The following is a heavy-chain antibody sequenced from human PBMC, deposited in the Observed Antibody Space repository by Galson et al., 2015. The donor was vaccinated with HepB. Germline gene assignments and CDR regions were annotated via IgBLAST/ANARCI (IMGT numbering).Heavy chain of an antibody. J-gene: IGHJ4*02. D-gene: IGHD4-17*01. Sequence: SLRLSCAASGFTFSSYSMNWVRQAPGKGLEWVSYISSSSSTIYYADSVKGRFTISRDNAKNSLYLQVNSLRDEDTAVYYCARRVGAWDYGDYVVRGLDYWGQGTLVTVSS. V-gene: IGHV3-48*02. CDR1: GFTFSSYS. CDR3: ARRVGAWDYGDYVVRGLDY. CDR2: ISSSSSTI.